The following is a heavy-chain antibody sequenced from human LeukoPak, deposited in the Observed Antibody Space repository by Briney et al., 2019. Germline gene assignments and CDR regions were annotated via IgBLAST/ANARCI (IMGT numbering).Heavy chain of an antibody. CDR1: GFTFSTYW. V-gene: IGHV3-7*01. D-gene: IGHD6-19*01. CDR2: INRDASER. CDR3: ARVAAVAGNDY. J-gene: IGHJ4*02. Sequence: PGGSLRLSCAASGFTFSTYWMTWVRQAPGKGLEWVANINRDASERNYVDSVKGRFTISRDNAKNSLYLQMNNLRAEDTAVYYCARVAAVAGNDYWGQGTLVTVSS.